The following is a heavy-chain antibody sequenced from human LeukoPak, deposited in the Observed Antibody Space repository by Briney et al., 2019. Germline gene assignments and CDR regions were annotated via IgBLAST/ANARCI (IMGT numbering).Heavy chain of an antibody. J-gene: IGHJ2*01. CDR2: ISYDGSNK. Sequence: PGGSLRLSCAASGFTFSSYAMHWVRQAPGKGLEWVAVISYDGSNKFYADSVKGRFTFSRDNSKNTLYLQMNSLRAEEAAVYYCARGTVTSRTWYSDLWGRGTLVTVCS. V-gene: IGHV3-30*04. D-gene: IGHD4-17*01. CDR3: ARGTVTSRTWYSDL. CDR1: GFTFSSYA.